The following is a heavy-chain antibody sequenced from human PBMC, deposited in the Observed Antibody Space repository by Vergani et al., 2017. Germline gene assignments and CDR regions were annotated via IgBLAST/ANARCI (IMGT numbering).Heavy chain of an antibody. CDR1: GFTFSSYW. Sequence: EVHLEESGGGLVQPGGSLRLSCAASGFTFSSYWMSWVRQAPGKGLEWVANIKQDGSEKYYVDSVKGRFTISRDNAKNSLYLQMNSLRAEDTAVYYCARAEHIVVVTAIHPFDYWGQGTLVTVSS. J-gene: IGHJ4*02. D-gene: IGHD2-21*02. V-gene: IGHV3-7*01. CDR3: ARAEHIVVVTAIHPFDY. CDR2: IKQDGSEK.